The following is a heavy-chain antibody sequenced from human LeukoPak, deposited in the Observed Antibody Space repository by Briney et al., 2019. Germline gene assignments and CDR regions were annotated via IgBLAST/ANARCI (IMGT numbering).Heavy chain of an antibody. CDR3: VRQRRYCSGDSCYQRTFDY. CDR2: IKQDGSEK. V-gene: IGHV3-7*01. J-gene: IGHJ4*02. Sequence: PGGSLRLSCAASGFTFSNAWMSWVRQAPGKGLEWVANIKQDGSEKSYVGSVTGRFTISRDNAKNSLYMQMNSLRAEDTAVYYCVRQRRYCSGDSCYQRTFDYWGQGTPVTVSS. D-gene: IGHD2-15*01. CDR1: GFTFSNAW.